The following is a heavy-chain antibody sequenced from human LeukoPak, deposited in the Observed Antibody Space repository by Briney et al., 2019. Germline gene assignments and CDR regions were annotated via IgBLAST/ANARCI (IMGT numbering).Heavy chain of an antibody. CDR2: ISAYNGNT. D-gene: IGHD6-19*01. Sequence: ASVKVSCKASGYIFTSYGISWVRQAPGQGLEWMGWISAYNGNTNYAQKLQGRVTMTTDTSTSTAYMELRSLRSDDTAVYYCARVKWLLPRENWFDPWGQGTLVTVSS. J-gene: IGHJ5*02. CDR3: ARVKWLLPRENWFDP. V-gene: IGHV1-18*01. CDR1: GYIFTSYG.